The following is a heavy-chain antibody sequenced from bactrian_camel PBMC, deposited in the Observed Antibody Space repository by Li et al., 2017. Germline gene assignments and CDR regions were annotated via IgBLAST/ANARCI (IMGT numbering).Heavy chain of an antibody. CDR3: AADYFEYQTAGRVLSGDSYKY. J-gene: IGHJ4*01. CDR2: IYNSGIT. D-gene: IGHD5*01. V-gene: IGHV3S53*01. Sequence: HVQLVESGGGSVQAGGSLRLSCAVAGYTTSNACLVWFRQAPGKEREGVATIYNSGITRYPDSVKGRFTISRHNTKNTVFLQMDSLIPEDTAMYYCAADYFEYQTAGRVLSGDSYKYWGQGTQVTVS. CDR1: GYTTSNAC.